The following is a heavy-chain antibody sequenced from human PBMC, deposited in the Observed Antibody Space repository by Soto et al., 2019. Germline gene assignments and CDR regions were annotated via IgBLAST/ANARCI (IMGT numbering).Heavy chain of an antibody. CDR1: GDSISSENYY. V-gene: IGHV4-39*01. Sequence: PSETLSLTCTVSGDSISSENYYCGWIRQPPGKGLEWIASLDYSGASYHNPSLESRLTISVNTSRNQFSLKLTSVTAADTAVYYCGPRGVVDDPRGYWGQGTQVTVS. D-gene: IGHD2-15*01. J-gene: IGHJ4*02. CDR2: LDYSGAS. CDR3: GPRGVVDDPRGY.